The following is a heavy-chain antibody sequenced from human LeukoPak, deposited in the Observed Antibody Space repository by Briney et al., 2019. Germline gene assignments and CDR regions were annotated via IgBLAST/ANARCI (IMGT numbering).Heavy chain of an antibody. J-gene: IGHJ4*02. CDR3: VRDKGVGRTERFDS. Sequence: GGSLRHSCAVSAFSVCSTYMTWVRPAPGKGLQRVSVILDNGITTYADSVQGRVSISRDNSKNTVYLQMNSLSVDVTAVYYCVRDKGVGRTERFDSWGPGTLVTVSS. CDR1: AFSVCSTY. D-gene: IGHD1-26*01. V-gene: IGHV3-53*01. CDR2: ILDNGIT.